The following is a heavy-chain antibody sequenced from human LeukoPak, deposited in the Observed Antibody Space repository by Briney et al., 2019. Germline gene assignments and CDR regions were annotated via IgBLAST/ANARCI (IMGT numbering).Heavy chain of an antibody. V-gene: IGHV4-39*07. CDR2: VYYTGAS. CDR1: GGSISSSSYY. D-gene: IGHD3-16*01. CDR3: ARDYHLGMGESYFDY. Sequence: PSETLSLTCTVSGGSISSSSYYWGWIRQPPGKGLEWIGSVYYTGASYYNPSLKSRVTISIDTSKNQFSLKLSSVTAADTAMYYCARDYHLGMGESYFDYWGQGTLVTVSS. J-gene: IGHJ4*02.